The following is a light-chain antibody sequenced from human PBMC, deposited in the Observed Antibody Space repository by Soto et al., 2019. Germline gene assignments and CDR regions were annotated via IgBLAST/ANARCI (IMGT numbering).Light chain of an antibody. V-gene: IGLV1-40*01. CDR2: ANR. CDR1: GSNIGASYD. CDR3: QSYDRSLSGWI. Sequence: QSVLTRPPSVSGAPGQRVTISCTGNGSNIGASYDVHWYQQLPGSAPRLLIYANRNRPAGVSDRFSGSKSDTSASLVISGLQADDEADYYCQSYDRSLSGWIFGTGTKLTVL. J-gene: IGLJ1*01.